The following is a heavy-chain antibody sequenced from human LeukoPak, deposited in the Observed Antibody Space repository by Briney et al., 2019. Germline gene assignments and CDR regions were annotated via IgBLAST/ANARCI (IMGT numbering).Heavy chain of an antibody. CDR2: LNPNSGGT. Sequence: GASVKVSCKASGYSFTGHYIHWVRQAPGQGLEWMGWLNPNSGGTKFAQKFQARVTLTRDTSISTAYMELSSLTSDDTAVYYCARYSRGDAFDIWGQGTKVTVSS. D-gene: IGHD1-26*01. V-gene: IGHV1-2*02. CDR3: ARYSRGDAFDI. CDR1: GYSFTGHY. J-gene: IGHJ3*02.